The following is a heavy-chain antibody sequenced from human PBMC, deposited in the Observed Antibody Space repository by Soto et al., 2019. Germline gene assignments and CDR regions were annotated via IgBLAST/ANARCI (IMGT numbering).Heavy chain of an antibody. CDR3: ARGALGYCSGGSCYSNYFDY. CDR1: GGSISSGGYS. Sequence: QLQLQESGSGLVKPSQTLSLTCAVSGGSISSGGYSWSWIRQPPGKGLEWIGYIYHSGSTYYNPSLKSRVTISVDRSKDRFSLKLSSVTAADTAVYYCARGALGYCSGGSCYSNYFDYWGQGTLVTVSS. V-gene: IGHV4-30-2*01. J-gene: IGHJ4*02. D-gene: IGHD2-15*01. CDR2: IYHSGST.